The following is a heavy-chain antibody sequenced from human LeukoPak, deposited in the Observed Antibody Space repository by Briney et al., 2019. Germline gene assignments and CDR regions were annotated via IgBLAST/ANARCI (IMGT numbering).Heavy chain of an antibody. CDR1: GGSISSYY. CDR3: ARVKGVRFLEWLLKGGYYYMDA. J-gene: IGHJ6*03. CDR2: IYYSGST. V-gene: IGHV4-59*01. Sequence: SETLSLTCTVSGGSISSYYWSWIRQPPGKGLEWIGYIYYSGSTNYNPSLKSRVTISVDTSKNQFSLKLSSVTAADMAVYYCARVKGVRFLEWLLKGGYYYMDAWGKGTTVTVSS. D-gene: IGHD3-3*01.